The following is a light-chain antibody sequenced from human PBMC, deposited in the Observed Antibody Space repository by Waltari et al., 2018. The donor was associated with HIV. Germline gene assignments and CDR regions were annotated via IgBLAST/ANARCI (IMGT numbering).Light chain of an antibody. CDR1: SSDVGGYNY. CDR3: SSYAGSNNFVI. Sequence: QSALTQPPSASGSPGQSVTISCTGTSSDVGGYNYVSWYQQDPGKAPKLIIYEVTKLPSGGPARFSGSKSGNTASLTVSGLQAEDEADYYCSSYAGSNNFVIFGGGTKLTVL. V-gene: IGLV2-8*01. J-gene: IGLJ2*01. CDR2: EVT.